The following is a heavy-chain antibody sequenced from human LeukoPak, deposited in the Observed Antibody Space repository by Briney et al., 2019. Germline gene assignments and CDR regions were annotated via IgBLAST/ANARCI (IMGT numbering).Heavy chain of an antibody. J-gene: IGHJ4*02. D-gene: IGHD6-13*01. V-gene: IGHV3-21*01. Sequence: AGGSLRLSCAASGFTFSSYSMNWVRQAPGKGLEWVSSISSSSSYIYYADSVKGRFTISRDNAKNSLYLQMNSLRAEDTAVYYRARDSAGVAAAGTSGVYYFDYWGQGTLVTVSS. CDR2: ISSSSSYI. CDR1: GFTFSSYS. CDR3: ARDSAGVAAAGTSGVYYFDY.